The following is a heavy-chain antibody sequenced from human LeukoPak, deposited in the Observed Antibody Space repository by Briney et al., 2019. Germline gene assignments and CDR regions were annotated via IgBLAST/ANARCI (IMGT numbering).Heavy chain of an antibody. CDR1: GFTFSSYA. Sequence: GGSLRLSCAASGFTFSSYAMHWVRQAPGKGLEWVAVISYDGSNKYYADSVKGRFTISRDNSKNTLYLQMNSLRAEDTAVYYCARGPPHGSGSYYNEINRYYFDYWGQGTLVTVSS. CDR2: ISYDGSNK. J-gene: IGHJ4*02. CDR3: ARGPPHGSGSYYNEINRYYFDY. D-gene: IGHD3-10*01. V-gene: IGHV3-30*04.